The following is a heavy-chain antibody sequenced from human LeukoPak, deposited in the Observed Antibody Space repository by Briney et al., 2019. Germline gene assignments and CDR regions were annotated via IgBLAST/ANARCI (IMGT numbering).Heavy chain of an antibody. J-gene: IGHJ4*02. V-gene: IGHV4-39*02. CDR1: GGSISSYY. Sequence: SETLSLTCTVSGGSISSYYWGWIRQPPGKGLEWIGSIFYSGDTYYNASLKSRVTISVDTSKKHFSLKLTSVTSADTAVYYCARRTSGGGLFAYWGQGTLVTVSS. CDR3: ARRTSGGGLFAY. CDR2: IFYSGDT. D-gene: IGHD3-10*01.